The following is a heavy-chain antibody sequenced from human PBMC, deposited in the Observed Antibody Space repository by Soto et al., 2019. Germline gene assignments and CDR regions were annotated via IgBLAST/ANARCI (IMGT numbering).Heavy chain of an antibody. D-gene: IGHD2-15*01. CDR2: IYYSGST. J-gene: IGHJ4*02. CDR3: ARARGARYFDY. CDR1: GGSISSGDYY. Sequence: QVPLQESGPGLVKPSQTLSLTCTVSGGSISSGDYYWSWIRQPPGKGLEWIGYIYYSGSTYYNPSLQSRVTISVDTSKNQFSPKLSSVTAADKAVYYCARARGARYFDYWGQGTLVTVSS. V-gene: IGHV4-30-4*01.